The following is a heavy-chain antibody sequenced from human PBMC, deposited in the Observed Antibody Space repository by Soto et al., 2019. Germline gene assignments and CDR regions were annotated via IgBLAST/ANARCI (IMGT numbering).Heavy chain of an antibody. CDR1: GGSFSGYY. CDR2: INHSGST. J-gene: IGHJ4*02. V-gene: IGHV4-34*01. CDR3: ARDKITGLFDY. D-gene: IGHD2-8*02. Sequence: SEILSLTCAIYGGSFSGYYWPWIRQPPGTGLEWIGEINHSGSTNYNPSLKSRVTISVDTSKNQFSLKLTSVTAADTAVYYCARDKITGLFDYWGQGTLVPVSS.